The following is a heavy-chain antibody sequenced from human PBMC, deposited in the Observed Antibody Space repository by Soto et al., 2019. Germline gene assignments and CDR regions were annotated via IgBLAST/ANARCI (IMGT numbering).Heavy chain of an antibody. CDR1: GFTFSSYG. D-gene: IGHD6-13*01. CDR3: ARDPAHRSSWYYFDY. Sequence: PGGSLRLSCAASGFTFSSYGMHWVRQAPGKGLEWVAVIWYDGSNKYYADSVKGRFTISRDNSKNTLYLQMNSLRAEDTAVYYCARDPAHRSSWYYFDYWGQGALVTVSS. CDR2: IWYDGSNK. V-gene: IGHV3-33*01. J-gene: IGHJ4*02.